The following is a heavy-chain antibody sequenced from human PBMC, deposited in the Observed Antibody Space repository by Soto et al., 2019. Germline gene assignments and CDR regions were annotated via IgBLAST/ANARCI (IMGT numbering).Heavy chain of an antibody. CDR3: ARSQFDYVWGTSGYFDS. CDR1: GDSFSPHW. J-gene: IGHJ4*02. Sequence: PGESLTISCRCSGDSFSPHWVGWVRQMPGKGLEWMGIIYPGDSDARYSPSFKGQVTISVDESTTTAFLQWSSLKASDTAMYFCARSQFDYVWGTSGYFDSWGQRTLVPVSS. CDR2: IYPGDSDA. V-gene: IGHV5-51*01. D-gene: IGHD3-16*01.